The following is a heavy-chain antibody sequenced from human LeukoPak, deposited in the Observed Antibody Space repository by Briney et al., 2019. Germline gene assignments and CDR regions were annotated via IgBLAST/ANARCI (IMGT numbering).Heavy chain of an antibody. D-gene: IGHD1-26*01. V-gene: IGHV3-53*01. J-gene: IGHJ4*02. CDR2: IYSGGST. Sequence: GGSLRLSCAASGFTVSSNYMSWVRQAPGKGLEWVSVIYSGGSTYYADSVKGRFTISRDNSKNTLYLQMNSLRAEDTAVYYCAKATYSGSFPYFDYWGQGTLVTVSS. CDR1: GFTVSSNY. CDR3: AKATYSGSFPYFDY.